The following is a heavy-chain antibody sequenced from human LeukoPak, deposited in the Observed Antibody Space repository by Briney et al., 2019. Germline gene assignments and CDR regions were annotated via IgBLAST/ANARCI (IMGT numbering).Heavy chain of an antibody. D-gene: IGHD1-20*01. CDR3: ARGGVYYWNPRY. CDR2: LYTDGTT. V-gene: IGHV3-53*01. Sequence: GGSLRLSCVASGFSVSSNYMSWVRRAPGKGLEWVSLLYTDGTTYYASSVEGRFTISRGDSRNTIYLHMNSLRADDTAVYYCARGGVYYWNPRYWGQGTPVTVSS. J-gene: IGHJ4*02. CDR1: GFSVSSNY.